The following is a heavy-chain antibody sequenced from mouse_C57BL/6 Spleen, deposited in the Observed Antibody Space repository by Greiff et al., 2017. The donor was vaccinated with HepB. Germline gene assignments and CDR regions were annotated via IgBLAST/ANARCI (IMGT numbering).Heavy chain of an antibody. Sequence: EVMLVESGGDLVKPGGSLKLSCAASGFTFSSYGMSWVRQTPDKRLEWVATISSGGSYTYYPDSVKGRFTISRDNAKNTLYLQMSSLKSEDTAMYYCASPRYYGSGYDGYWGQGTLVTVSA. D-gene: IGHD1-1*01. CDR3: ASPRYYGSGYDGY. J-gene: IGHJ3*02. CDR1: GFTFSSYG. V-gene: IGHV5-6*01. CDR2: ISSGGSYT.